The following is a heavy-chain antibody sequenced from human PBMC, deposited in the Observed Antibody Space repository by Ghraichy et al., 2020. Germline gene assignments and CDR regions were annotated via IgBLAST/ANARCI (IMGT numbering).Heavy chain of an antibody. V-gene: IGHV1-3*01. D-gene: IGHD2-8*02. CDR2: INAGNGNT. CDR1: GYTFTSYA. CDR3: ARGELVVYAIYYYYYGMDV. J-gene: IGHJ6*02. Sequence: ASVKVSCKASGYTFTSYAMHWVRQAPGQRLEWMGWINAGNGNTKYSQKFQGRVTITRDTSASTAYMELSSLRSEDTAVYYCARGELVVYAIYYYYYGMDVWGQGTTVTVSS.